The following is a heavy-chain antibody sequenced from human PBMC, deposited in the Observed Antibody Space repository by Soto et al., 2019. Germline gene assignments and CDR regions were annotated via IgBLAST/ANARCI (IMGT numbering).Heavy chain of an antibody. D-gene: IGHD5-12*01. J-gene: IGHJ3*02. CDR3: VRDVDDSTRTAFDI. V-gene: IGHV3-7*04. CDR2: IKEDGTEI. CDR1: GLSFSRYW. Sequence: EVQLVESGGGLVQPGGSLRLSCETSGLSFSRYWMSWVRQAPGKGTEWVAIIKEDGTEIYYVDSVRGRFTISRDNAKNSLYLQMNSLTAEDTAVYYCVRDVDDSTRTAFDIWGQGTMVTVPS.